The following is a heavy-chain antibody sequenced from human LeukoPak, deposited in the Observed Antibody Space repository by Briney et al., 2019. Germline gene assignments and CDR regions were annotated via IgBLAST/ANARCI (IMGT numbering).Heavy chain of an antibody. D-gene: IGHD6-19*01. J-gene: IGHJ4*02. CDR2: ISSSGTTI. CDR1: GFTFSSYD. Sequence: GGSLGLSCAASGFTFSSYDMNWVRQAPGKGLEWVSYISSSGTTIYYADSVKGRFTISRDNAKNSLYLQMNSLRAEDTAVYYCARMYSSGLFDYWGQGTLVTVSS. V-gene: IGHV3-48*03. CDR3: ARMYSSGLFDY.